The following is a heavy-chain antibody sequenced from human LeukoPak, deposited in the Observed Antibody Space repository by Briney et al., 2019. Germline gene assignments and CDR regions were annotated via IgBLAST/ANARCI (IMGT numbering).Heavy chain of an antibody. J-gene: IGHJ4*02. D-gene: IGHD1-14*01. V-gene: IGHV1-3*01. CDR2: INAGNGNT. CDR1: GYTFTTYA. Sequence: ASVKVSCKASGYTFTTYAMHWVRQAPGQRLEWMGWINAGNGNTKYSQKFQGRVTMTEDTSTDTAYMELSSLGSEDTAVYYCATVGLPDSFDYWGQGTLVTVSS. CDR3: ATVGLPDSFDY.